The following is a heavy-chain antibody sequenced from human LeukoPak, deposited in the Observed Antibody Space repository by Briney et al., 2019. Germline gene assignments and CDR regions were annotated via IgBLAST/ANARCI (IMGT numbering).Heavy chain of an antibody. V-gene: IGHV4-30-2*01. CDR2: IFHSGIT. CDR3: ARGDTIFGALSDYYMDV. CDR1: GGSISSASYS. D-gene: IGHD3-3*01. J-gene: IGHJ6*03. Sequence: SETLSLTCAVSGGSISSASYSWGWIRQPPGKGLEWIGYIFHSGITYFNPSLKSRVTISPDRSKNRFSLKLSSVTAADTAVYYCARGDTIFGALSDYYMDVWGKGTTVTVSS.